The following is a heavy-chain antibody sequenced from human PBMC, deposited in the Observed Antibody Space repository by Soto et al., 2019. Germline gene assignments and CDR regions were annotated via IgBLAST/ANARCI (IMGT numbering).Heavy chain of an antibody. D-gene: IGHD2-2*02. V-gene: IGHV1-18*04. Sequence: ASVKVSCKASGYTFTSHGISWVRQAPGQGLECMGWISVYNGNTHYAQKFQGRVTMTADTSTSTACMELRSLRSDDTAVYYCARVEQSLLYQFWGLGTLVTVSS. J-gene: IGHJ4*02. CDR2: ISVYNGNT. CDR3: ARVEQSLLYQF. CDR1: GYTFTSHG.